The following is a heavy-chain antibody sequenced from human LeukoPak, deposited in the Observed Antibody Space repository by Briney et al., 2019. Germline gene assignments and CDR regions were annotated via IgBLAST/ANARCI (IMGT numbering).Heavy chain of an antibody. CDR2: INPNSGGT. CDR1: GYTFTGYY. J-gene: IGHJ4*02. V-gene: IGHV1-2*02. D-gene: IGHD5-12*01. Sequence: ASVKVSCKASGYTFTGYYTHWVRQAPGQGLEWMGWINPNSGGTNYAQKFQGRVTMTRDTSISTAYMELSRLRSDDTAVYYCARTKLPFSGYGEWYYFDYWGQGTLVTVSS. CDR3: ARTKLPFSGYGEWYYFDY.